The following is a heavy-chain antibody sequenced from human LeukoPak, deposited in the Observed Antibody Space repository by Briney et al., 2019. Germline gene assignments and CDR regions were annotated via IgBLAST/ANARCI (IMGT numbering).Heavy chain of an antibody. J-gene: IGHJ6*02. Sequence: SETLSLTCTVSGGSISSGGFYWSWIRQHPGKGLEWIGYIYYSGSTYYNPSLKSRVTMSLDTAKNQFSLKLSSVTAADTAVYYCARDHGTGRLGVYCMDVWGQGTTVTVSS. V-gene: IGHV4-31*03. CDR2: IYYSGST. CDR1: GGSISSGGFY. D-gene: IGHD2-8*02. CDR3: ARDHGTGRLGVYCMDV.